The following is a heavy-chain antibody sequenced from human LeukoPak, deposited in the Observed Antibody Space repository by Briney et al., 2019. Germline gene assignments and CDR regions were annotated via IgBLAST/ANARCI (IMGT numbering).Heavy chain of an antibody. CDR3: ARGIYYDSSGYYYASYYFDY. J-gene: IGHJ4*02. CDR1: GFTFSSFA. Sequence: GGSLRLSCAASGFTFSSFAMHWVRQAPGKGLEWVGFISYDGRNKYYAGSVKGRFTISRDNSNNTLYLQMNSLRAEDTAVYYCARGIYYDSSGYYYASYYFDYWGQGTLVTVSS. V-gene: IGHV3-30-3*01. D-gene: IGHD3-22*01. CDR2: ISYDGRNK.